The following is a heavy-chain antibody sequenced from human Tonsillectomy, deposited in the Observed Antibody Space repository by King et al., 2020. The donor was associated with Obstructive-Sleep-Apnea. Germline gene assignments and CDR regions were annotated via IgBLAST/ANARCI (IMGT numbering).Heavy chain of an antibody. D-gene: IGHD3-9*01. CDR3: ARLTVLTGYFDY. J-gene: IGHJ4*02. Sequence: QLQESGPGLVKPSETLSLTCTVSGDSISSSSYYWGWIRQPPGKGLEWIRSIYYSGDTYYNPSLKSRVSISVDTSKNEYSLKLSSVTAADTAIYYCARLTVLTGYFDYWGQGTLVTVSS. V-gene: IGHV4-39*07. CDR1: GDSISSSSYY. CDR2: IYYSGDT.